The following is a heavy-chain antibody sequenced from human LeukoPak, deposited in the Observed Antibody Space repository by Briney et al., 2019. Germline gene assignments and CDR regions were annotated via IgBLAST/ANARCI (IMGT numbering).Heavy chain of an antibody. Sequence: GGALRLSCAASGFTVSRNYMSWVRQAPGKGLEWVSVTYSGGDTYYSDSVKGRFTDSRDNPKNTVYLQMNSLRAEDTAVYFCASSPVLDRNDWSFADWGQGTLVTVSS. D-gene: IGHD1-1*01. CDR1: GFTVSRNY. V-gene: IGHV3-53*01. J-gene: IGHJ4*02. CDR3: ASSPVLDRNDWSFAD. CDR2: TYSGGDT.